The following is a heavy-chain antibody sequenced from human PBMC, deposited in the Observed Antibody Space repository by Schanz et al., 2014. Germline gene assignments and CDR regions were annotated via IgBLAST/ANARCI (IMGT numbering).Heavy chain of an antibody. CDR1: GYTFTSYD. J-gene: IGHJ4*02. V-gene: IGHV1-46*03. CDR2: INPSGGST. Sequence: QVQLVQSGAEVKKPGASVRLSCEASGYTFTSYDINWVRQAPGQGLEWMGIINPSGGSTSYAQKFQGRVTMTRDTSTSTVYMELSSLRSEDTAGYFCARDGGAAADCDYWGQGTLVTVSS. CDR3: ARDGGAAADCDY. D-gene: IGHD6-13*01.